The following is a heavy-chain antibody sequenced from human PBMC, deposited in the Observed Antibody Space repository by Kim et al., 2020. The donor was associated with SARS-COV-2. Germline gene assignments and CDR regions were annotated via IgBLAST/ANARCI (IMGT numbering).Heavy chain of an antibody. J-gene: IGHJ5*02. Sequence: GESLKISCKGSGYSFTSYWIGWVRQMPGKGLEWMGIIYPGDSDTRYSPSFQGQVTISADKSISTAYLQWSSLKASDTAMYYCARRYDGSHRGDDWFDPWGQGTLVTVSS. CDR2: IYPGDSDT. CDR1: GYSFTSYW. CDR3: ARRYDGSHRGDDWFDP. D-gene: IGHD1-26*01. V-gene: IGHV5-51*01.